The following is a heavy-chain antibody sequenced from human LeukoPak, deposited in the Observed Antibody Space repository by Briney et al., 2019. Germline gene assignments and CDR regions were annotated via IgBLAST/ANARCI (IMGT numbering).Heavy chain of an antibody. D-gene: IGHD2-2*01. CDR1: GGSIRSASYY. V-gene: IGHV4-39*01. Sequence: SETLSLTCTVSGGSIRSASYYWGWIRQPPGKGLDWIGNIYYTGSTYYNPSLEGRVTMSVDTSKNQFSLRLSSVTAADTAVYYCARRKYGSSNSDYWGRGTLVTVSS. J-gene: IGHJ4*02. CDR3: ARRKYGSSNSDY. CDR2: IYYTGST.